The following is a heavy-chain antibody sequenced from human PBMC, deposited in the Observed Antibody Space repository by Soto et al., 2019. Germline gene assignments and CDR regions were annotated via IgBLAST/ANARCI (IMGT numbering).Heavy chain of an antibody. Sequence: GGSLRLSCAASGFTFSSYAMHCVRQAPGKGLEWVSAISGSGGSTYYADSVKGRFTISRDNSKNTLYLQMNSLRAEDTAVYYYAKDFRTPQGGGTGGQGTMVTVSS. CDR2: ISGSGGST. D-gene: IGHD2-15*01. CDR3: AKDFRTPQGGGT. J-gene: IGHJ3*01. CDR1: GFTFSSYA. V-gene: IGHV3-23*01.